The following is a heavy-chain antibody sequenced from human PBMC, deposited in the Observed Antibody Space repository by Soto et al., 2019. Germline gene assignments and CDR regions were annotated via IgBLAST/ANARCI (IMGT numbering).Heavy chain of an antibody. V-gene: IGHV3-7*04. J-gene: IGHJ6*02. CDR2: IKQDGSEK. D-gene: IGHD3-9*01. Sequence: EVQLVESGGGLVQPGGSLRLSCAASGFTFSSYWMSWVRQAPGKGLEWVANIKQDGSEKYYVDSVKGRFTISRDNAKNSLYLKMNSLRAEDTAVYYCARAGYFDWLTRHYYYYGMDVWGQGTTVTVSS. CDR3: ARAGYFDWLTRHYYYYGMDV. CDR1: GFTFSSYW.